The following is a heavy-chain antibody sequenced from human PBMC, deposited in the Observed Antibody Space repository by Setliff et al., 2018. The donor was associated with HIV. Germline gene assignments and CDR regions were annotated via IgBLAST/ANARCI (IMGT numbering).Heavy chain of an antibody. D-gene: IGHD2-2*01. Sequence: SATLSLTCAVYGGSFSGYYWSWIRQPPGKGLEWIGEINHSGSTNYNPSLKSRVTISVDTSKNQFSLKLSSVTAADTAVYYCARGVRGVVVPAAIFWFDPWGQGTLVTVSS. CDR1: GGSFSGYY. CDR3: ARGVRGVVVPAAIFWFDP. V-gene: IGHV4-34*01. J-gene: IGHJ5*02. CDR2: INHSGST.